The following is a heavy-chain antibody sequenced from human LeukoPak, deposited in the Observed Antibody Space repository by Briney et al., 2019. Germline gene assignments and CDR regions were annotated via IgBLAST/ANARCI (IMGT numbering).Heavy chain of an antibody. CDR2: IYYSGIT. Sequence: PSEALSLTCTVSGSSISSSSYYWGWVRQPPGKGLEWIGSIYYSGITYINPSLKSRVTISVDTSKNHFSLRLSSVTAADTAVYYCARRVRDNSGYYYVDYWGQGTLVTVSS. J-gene: IGHJ4*02. CDR3: ARRVRDNSGYYYVDY. CDR1: GSSISSSSYY. V-gene: IGHV4-39*02. D-gene: IGHD3-22*01.